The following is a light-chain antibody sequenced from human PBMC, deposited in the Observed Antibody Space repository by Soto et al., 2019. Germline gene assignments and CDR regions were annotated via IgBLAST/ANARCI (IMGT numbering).Light chain of an antibody. CDR3: QQYGSSTYT. CDR2: DTS. V-gene: IGKV3-20*01. J-gene: IGKJ2*01. CDR1: QGIGDT. Sequence: EVVMTQYPATQSVSPGEGVTLSCRASQGIGDTLAWYQHKPGQTPRLLIYDTSIRATGIPDRFSGSGSGTDFTLTISRLETEDFAVYYCQQYGSSTYTFGQGTKVDIK.